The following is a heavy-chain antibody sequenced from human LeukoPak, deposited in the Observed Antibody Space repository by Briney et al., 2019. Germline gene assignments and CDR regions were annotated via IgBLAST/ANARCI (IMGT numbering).Heavy chain of an antibody. V-gene: IGHV1-3*01. CDR1: GYTFTSYA. CDR3: ARTNYFGGYYGMDV. CDR2: INAGNGNT. D-gene: IGHD3-10*01. Sequence: GASVKVSCKASGYTFTSYAMHWVRQAPGQRLEWMGWINAGNGNTKYSQKFQGRVTMTRDTSTSTVYMELSSLRSEDTAVYYCARTNYFGGYYGMDVWGQGTTVTVSS. J-gene: IGHJ6*02.